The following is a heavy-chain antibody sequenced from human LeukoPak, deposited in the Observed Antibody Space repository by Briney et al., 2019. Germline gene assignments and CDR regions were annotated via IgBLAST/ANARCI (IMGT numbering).Heavy chain of an antibody. D-gene: IGHD3-16*01. V-gene: IGHV4-59*08. Sequence: SETLSLTCSVSGGSISNNYWSWIRQPPEKGLEWIAYMSHSGSTKYNPSLKSRVTISLDTSKNQFSLKLSSVTAADMAVYYCARLFSRGGGYWDFDLWGRGTLVTVSS. CDR3: ARLFSRGGGYWDFDL. CDR1: GGSISNNY. J-gene: IGHJ2*01. CDR2: MSHSGST.